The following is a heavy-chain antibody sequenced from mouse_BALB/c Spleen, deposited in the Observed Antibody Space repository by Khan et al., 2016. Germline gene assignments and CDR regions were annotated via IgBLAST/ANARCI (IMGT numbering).Heavy chain of an antibody. CDR1: GFTFSNYW. CDR3: SKALYLFAY. D-gene: IGHD1-1*01. Sequence: EVKLEVSGGGLVQPGGSMKLSCVASGFTFSNYWMNWVRQSPEKGLEWVAEIRLKSNNYATHYAESVAGRFTISRDDSKSSVYLQMNNLRAEDTGIYYCSKALYLFAYWGQGTLVTVSA. CDR2: IRLKSNNYAT. V-gene: IGHV6-6*02. J-gene: IGHJ3*01.